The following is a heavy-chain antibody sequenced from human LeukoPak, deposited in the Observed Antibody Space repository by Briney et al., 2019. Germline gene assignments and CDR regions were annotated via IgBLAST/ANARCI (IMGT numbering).Heavy chain of an antibody. CDR1: GGSFSGYY. CDR3: ARAYVVVPAAIHWFDP. CDR2: INHSGST. Sequence: SETLSLTCAVYGGSFSGYYWSWIRQPPGKGLGWIGEINHSGSTNYNPSLKSRVTISVDTSKNQFSLQLSSVTAAGTAVYYRARAYVVVPAAIHWFDPWGQGTLVTVSS. J-gene: IGHJ5*02. V-gene: IGHV4-34*01. D-gene: IGHD2-2*02.